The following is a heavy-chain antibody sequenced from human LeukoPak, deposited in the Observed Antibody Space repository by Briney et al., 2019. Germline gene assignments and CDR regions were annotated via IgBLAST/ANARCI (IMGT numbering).Heavy chain of an antibody. J-gene: IGHJ5*02. CDR1: GASINSSPCY. V-gene: IGHV4-61*09. D-gene: IGHD1-1*01. CDR2: IFTTGPG. Sequence: SETLSLTCTVSGASINSSPCYWTWIRQPAGKGLEWIGHIFTTGPGSYNPSLRSRVTISRDTSKNEFSLSLNSVTAADTAVYYCAGSWNAERSFDPWGQGTLVTVSS. CDR3: AGSWNAERSFDP.